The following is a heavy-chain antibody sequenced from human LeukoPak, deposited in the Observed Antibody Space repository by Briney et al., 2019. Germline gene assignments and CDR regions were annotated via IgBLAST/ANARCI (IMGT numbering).Heavy chain of an antibody. V-gene: IGHV3-23*01. CDR2: ICGNGDDT. CDR3: TKGVPGSCYSGSVV. CDR1: GFTFSSYA. Sequence: PGGSLRLSCAASGFTFSSYAMNWVRQAPGKGLEWVSVICGNGDDTYYADSVKGRFTISRDNSRNTLYLQMTSLRAEDTAVYYCTKGVPGSCYSGSVVWGQGALVTVSS. J-gene: IGHJ4*02. D-gene: IGHD2-15*01.